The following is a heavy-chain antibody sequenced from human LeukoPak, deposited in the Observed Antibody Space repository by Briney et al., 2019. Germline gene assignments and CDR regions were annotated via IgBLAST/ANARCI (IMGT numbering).Heavy chain of an antibody. CDR2: INHGGST. CDR1: GGSFSGYY. CDR3: ARHRAPYYDFWSGDYNDAFDI. V-gene: IGHV4-34*01. J-gene: IGHJ3*02. Sequence: SETLSLTCAVYGGSFSGYYWSWIRQPPGKGLEWIGEINHGGSTNYNPSLKSRVTISVDTSKNQFSLKLSSVTAADTAVYYCARHRAPYYDFWSGDYNDAFDIWGQGTMVTVSS. D-gene: IGHD3-3*01.